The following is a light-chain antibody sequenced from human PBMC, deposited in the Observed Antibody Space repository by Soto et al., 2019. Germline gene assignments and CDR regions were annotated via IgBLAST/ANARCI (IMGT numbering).Light chain of an antibody. CDR2: GAS. CDR1: QSVSSN. V-gene: IGKV3-15*01. CDR3: QQYNNWPSWT. J-gene: IGKJ1*01. Sequence: EIVMTQSAVTLSVSSGERATLSCRASQSVSSNLAWYQQKPGQAPRLLIYGASSRATGIPARFSGSGSGTEFTLTISSLQAEDFAVYYCQQYNNWPSWTFGQGTKVDIK.